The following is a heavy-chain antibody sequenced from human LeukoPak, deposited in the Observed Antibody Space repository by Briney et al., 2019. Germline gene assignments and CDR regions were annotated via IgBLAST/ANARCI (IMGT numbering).Heavy chain of an antibody. D-gene: IGHD3-22*01. Sequence: GGSLRLSCAASGFTFSSYAMHWVRQAPGKGLEWVAVISYDGSNKYYADSVKGRFTISRDNSKNTLYLQMNSLRAEDTAVYYCARSGVYYYDSSVYFDYWGQGTLVTVSS. J-gene: IGHJ4*02. V-gene: IGHV3-30-3*01. CDR3: ARSGVYYYDSSVYFDY. CDR1: GFTFSSYA. CDR2: ISYDGSNK.